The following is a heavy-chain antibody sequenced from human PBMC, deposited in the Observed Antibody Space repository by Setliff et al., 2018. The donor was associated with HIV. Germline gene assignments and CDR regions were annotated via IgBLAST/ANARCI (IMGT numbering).Heavy chain of an antibody. V-gene: IGHV3-7*01. CDR2: TKFDGSES. CDR3: ASDQQWLAQGWGGPHY. Sequence: GGSLRLSCVASGLTFNRYWMSWVRQVPGKGLEWVSNTKFDGSESYYVDSVKGRFIASTDNAKNSLFLQMNSLRAEDTAVYYCASDQQWLAQGWGGPHYWGQGTLVTVSS. J-gene: IGHJ4*02. CDR1: GLTFNRYW. D-gene: IGHD6-19*01.